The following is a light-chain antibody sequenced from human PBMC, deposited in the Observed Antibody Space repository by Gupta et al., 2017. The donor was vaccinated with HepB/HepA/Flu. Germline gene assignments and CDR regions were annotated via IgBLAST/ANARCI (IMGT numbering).Light chain of an antibody. CDR3: PSYDSDNRYV. J-gene: IGLJ3*02. Sequence: NFMLTQPHSVSESPGKTVNISCTRSGGSIDSNYVQWYQRRPGSPPTTVMYYFHQRPSGVPPRFSSSVDSASTSAFTTISGLKTEDDAYYYCPSYDSDNRYVFGGGTKLTVL. V-gene: IGLV6-57*01. CDR1: GGSIDSNY. CDR2: YFH.